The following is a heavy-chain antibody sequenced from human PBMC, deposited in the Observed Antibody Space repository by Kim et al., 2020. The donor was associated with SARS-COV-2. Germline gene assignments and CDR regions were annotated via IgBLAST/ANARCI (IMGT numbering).Heavy chain of an antibody. J-gene: IGHJ4*02. V-gene: IGHV4-34*01. CDR1: GGSFSGYY. CDR3: ARNTVRSHSGHDY. CDR2: INHSGST. D-gene: IGHD4-4*01. Sequence: SETLSLTCAVYGGSFSGYYWSWIRQPPGKGLEWIGEINHSGSTNYNPSLKSRVTISVDTSKNQFSLKLSSVTAADTAVYYCARNTVRSHSGHDYWGQGTLVTVSS.